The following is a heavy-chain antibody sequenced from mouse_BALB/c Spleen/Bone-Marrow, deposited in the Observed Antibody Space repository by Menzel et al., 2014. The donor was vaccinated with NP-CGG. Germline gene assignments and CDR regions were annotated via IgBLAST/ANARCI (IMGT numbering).Heavy chain of an antibody. J-gene: IGHJ1*01. Sequence: EVKLQESGPELVKPGASVKISCKASGYSFTGYFMNWVIQSHGKSLEWIGRINPYNGDSFYDQKFKGKATLTVDKSSSTAHMELRSLASEDSAVYYRARVTTDWYFDVWGAGTRSPSPQ. D-gene: IGHD1-1*01. V-gene: IGHV1-20*02. CDR2: INPYNGDS. CDR3: ARVTTDWYFDV. CDR1: GYSFTGYF.